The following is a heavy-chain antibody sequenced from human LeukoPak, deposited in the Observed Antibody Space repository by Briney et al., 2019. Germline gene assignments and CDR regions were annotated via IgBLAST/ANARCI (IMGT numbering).Heavy chain of an antibody. J-gene: IGHJ4*02. V-gene: IGHV3-33*01. D-gene: IGHD3-22*01. CDR2: IWYDGSDE. CDR1: GFTFSSHG. CDR3: ARDGGYHSSGPFDY. Sequence: PGGSPRLSCAASGFTFSSHGMHWVRQVPGKGLEWVSTIWYDGSDEYYADSVKGRFTISRDNSKNTLYLQMNSLRAEDTAVYYSARDGGYHSSGPFDYWGQGTLVTVSS.